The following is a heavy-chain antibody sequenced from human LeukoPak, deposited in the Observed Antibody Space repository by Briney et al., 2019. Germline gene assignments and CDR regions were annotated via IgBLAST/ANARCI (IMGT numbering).Heavy chain of an antibody. Sequence: PGGSLRLSCAASGFTFSNAWMSWVRQAPGKGLEWVGRIKSKTDGGTTDYAAPVKGRFTISRDDSKNTLYLQMNSLRAEDTAVYYCARDGVYYYDTFDPYYFDYWGQGTLVTVSS. J-gene: IGHJ4*02. CDR2: IKSKTDGGTT. V-gene: IGHV3-15*01. CDR3: ARDGVYYYDTFDPYYFDY. D-gene: IGHD3-22*01. CDR1: GFTFSNAW.